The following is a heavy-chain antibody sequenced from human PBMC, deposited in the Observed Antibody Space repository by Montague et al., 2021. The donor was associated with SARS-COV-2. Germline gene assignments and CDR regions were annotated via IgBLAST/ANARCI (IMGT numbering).Heavy chain of an antibody. CDR1: GFMFSSYA. CDR3: AKGGRGRGSYGAAGFDY. V-gene: IGHV3-23*01. J-gene: IGHJ4*02. D-gene: IGHD1-26*01. Sequence: SLRLSCAASGFMFSSYAMSWVRQAPGKGLEWVSTISGSGTSTSDADSVKGRFTTSRDNSKNTLYLQMNSLGAEDTALYYCAKGGRGRGSYGAAGFDYWGQGTLVTVSS. CDR2: ISGSGTST.